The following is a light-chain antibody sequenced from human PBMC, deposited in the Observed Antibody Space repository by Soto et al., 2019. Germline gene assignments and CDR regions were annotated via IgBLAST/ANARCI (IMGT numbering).Light chain of an antibody. J-gene: IGLJ1*01. V-gene: IGLV1-47*01. CDR2: RNN. CDR3: AAWDESLSGQV. CDR1: SSNIGSNY. Sequence: QSVLTQPPSASGTPGQRVTISCSGSSSNIGSNYVYWYQQLPGTAPKLLIYRNNQRPSGVPDRFSGSKSGTSASLAISGLRSEDEADYYCAAWDESLSGQVFGTGTKVTV.